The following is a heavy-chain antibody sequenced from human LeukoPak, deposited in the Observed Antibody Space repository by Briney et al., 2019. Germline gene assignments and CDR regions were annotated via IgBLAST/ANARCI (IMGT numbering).Heavy chain of an antibody. Sequence: SETLSLTCTVSGGSINSDPYYWGWIRQSPGKGLEWIGSIYHTGSTYYNPSLKSRVAISVDTSKNQFSLRLTSMTAADTSVYYRASLIIVAGRPYFDYWGQGTLVTVSS. V-gene: IGHV4-39*01. J-gene: IGHJ4*02. CDR2: IYHTGST. D-gene: IGHD6-19*01. CDR1: GGSINSDPYY. CDR3: ASLIIVAGRPYFDY.